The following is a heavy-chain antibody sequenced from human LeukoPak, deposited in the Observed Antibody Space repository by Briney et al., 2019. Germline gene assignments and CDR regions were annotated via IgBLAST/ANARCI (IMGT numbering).Heavy chain of an antibody. J-gene: IGHJ6*03. CDR2: IYSGGST. V-gene: IGHV3-66*02. Sequence: GGSLRLSCVVSGFTVRSNYMSWVRQAPGKGLDWVSVIYSGGSTYYADSVKGRFTISRDDSRNTVFLQMTSLTTEDTAVYYCAREFRYYMDGWGQGTTVTVSS. CDR3: AREFRYYMDG. CDR1: GFTVRSNY.